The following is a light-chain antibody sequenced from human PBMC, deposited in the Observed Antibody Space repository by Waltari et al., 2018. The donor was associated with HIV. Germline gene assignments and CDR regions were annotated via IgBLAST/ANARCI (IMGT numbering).Light chain of an antibody. CDR1: QDINNY. J-gene: IGKJ4*01. Sequence: DIQMTQSPSSLSASVGDRVTITCRASQDINNYVAWYQQKPGKVPKLLIFAASTLQPGVTSRFSGSGSGTDFTLTISSLQPEDGATYFCQKYDNPPPSFGGGTKVEIK. CDR2: AAS. V-gene: IGKV1-27*01. CDR3: QKYDNPPPS.